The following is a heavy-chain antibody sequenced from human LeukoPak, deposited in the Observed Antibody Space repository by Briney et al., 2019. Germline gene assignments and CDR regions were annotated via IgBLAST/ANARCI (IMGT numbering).Heavy chain of an antibody. CDR3: ARGSGSYLIY. CDR1: GGSISSGSCY. D-gene: IGHD1-26*01. V-gene: IGHV4-61*02. Sequence: SETLSLTCTVSGGSISSGSCYWSWIRQPAGKGLEWIGRIYTSGSTNYNPSLKSRVTISVDTSKNQFSLKLSSVTAADTAVYYCARGSGSYLIYWGQGTLVTVSS. CDR2: IYTSGST. J-gene: IGHJ4*02.